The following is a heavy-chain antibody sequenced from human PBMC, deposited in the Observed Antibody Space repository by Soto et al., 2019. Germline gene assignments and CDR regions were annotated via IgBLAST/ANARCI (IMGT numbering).Heavy chain of an antibody. CDR2: IIPIFGTA. V-gene: IGHV1-69*01. D-gene: IGHD2-15*01. J-gene: IGHJ4*02. CDR1: GGTFSSYA. CDR3: AESSGYCSGGSCPYRY. Sequence: QVQLVQSGAEVKKPGSSVKVSCKASGGTFSSYAISWVRQAPGQGLEWMGGIIPIFGTANYAQKFQGRVTITADESTSTAYMELSSLRSEGTAVYYCAESSGYCSGGSCPYRYWGQGTLVTVSS.